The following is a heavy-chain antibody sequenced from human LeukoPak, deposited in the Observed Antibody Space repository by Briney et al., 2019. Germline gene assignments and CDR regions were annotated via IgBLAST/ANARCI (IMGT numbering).Heavy chain of an antibody. CDR2: IIPIFGTA. D-gene: IGHD2-15*01. CDR1: GGTFSSYA. V-gene: IGHV1-69*13. CDR3: ARASRRYCSGGSCYADAFDI. J-gene: IGHJ3*02. Sequence: ASVKVSCKASGGTFSSYAISWVRQAPGQGLEWMGGIIPIFGTANYAQKFQGRVTITADESTSTAYMELSSLRSEDTAVYYCARASRRYCSGGSCYADAFDIWGQGTMVTVSS.